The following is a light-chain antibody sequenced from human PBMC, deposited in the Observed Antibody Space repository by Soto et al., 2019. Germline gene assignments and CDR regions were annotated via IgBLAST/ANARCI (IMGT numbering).Light chain of an antibody. CDR2: LTS. J-gene: IGKJ5*01. Sequence: DIVLTQSPLSLPVTPGEPASISCRSSQSLLQSNGYTYLDWYLQKPGQSPQLLIYLTSIRASGVPDRFSGSGSGTDFTLKISRVEGEDVGVYYCMQALQSPITFGQGTRLEIK. CDR3: MQALQSPIT. V-gene: IGKV2-28*01. CDR1: QSLLQSNGYTY.